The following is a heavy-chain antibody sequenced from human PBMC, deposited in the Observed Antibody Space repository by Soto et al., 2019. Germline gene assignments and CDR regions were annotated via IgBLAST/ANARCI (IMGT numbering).Heavy chain of an antibody. CDR2: IHYNGNT. J-gene: IGHJ6*02. CDR3: ARDTSTYDFWSSYYRDYYYYGMDV. CDR1: GDSISSYS. V-gene: IGHV4-59*01. D-gene: IGHD3-3*01. Sequence: SETLSLTCTVSGDSISSYSWSWIRQPPGKGLEWIGNIHYNGNTKYSPSLKSRVTMSVDTSKNHFSLKLISVTTADTAVYFCARDTSTYDFWSSYYRDYYYYGMDVWGQGTTVTVSS.